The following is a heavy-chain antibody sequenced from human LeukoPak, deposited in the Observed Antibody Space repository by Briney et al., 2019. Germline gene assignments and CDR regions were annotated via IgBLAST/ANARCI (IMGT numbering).Heavy chain of an antibody. CDR1: GYTFTGYF. Sequence: ASVTVTCKASGYTFTGYFMHWVRQAAAQGLEGMGWINPNSGGTNYAQKFQGRFTMTRDTSISTAYMELSRLRSDDTAVYYCARAGGSSWSPYYYYYGMDVWGQGTTVTVSS. CDR3: ARAGGSSWSPYYYYYGMDV. V-gene: IGHV1-2*02. D-gene: IGHD6-13*01. J-gene: IGHJ6*02. CDR2: INPNSGGT.